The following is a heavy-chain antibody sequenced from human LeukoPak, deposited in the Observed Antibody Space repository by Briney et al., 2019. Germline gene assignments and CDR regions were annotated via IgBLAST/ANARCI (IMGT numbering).Heavy chain of an antibody. D-gene: IGHD6-6*01. CDR2: ISYDGSNK. V-gene: IGHV3-30*18. Sequence: GGSLRLSCAASGFTFSTDGMHWVRQAPGKGLEWVAVISYDGSNKYYGDSVKGRFTISRGNSNNILYLQMNSLRAEDTAVYYCAKDLRSSSPNWFDYWGQGTLVTVSS. CDR3: AKDLRSSSPNWFDY. CDR1: GFTFSTDG. J-gene: IGHJ4*02.